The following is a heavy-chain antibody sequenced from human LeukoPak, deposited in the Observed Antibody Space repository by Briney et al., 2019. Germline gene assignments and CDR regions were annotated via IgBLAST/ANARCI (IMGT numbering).Heavy chain of an antibody. V-gene: IGHV4-34*01. CDR1: GGSFSGYY. Sequence: SETLSLTCAVYGGSFSGYYWSWIRQPPGKGLEWIGSIYHSGSTYYNPSLKSRVTISVDTSKNQFSLKLSSVTAADTAVYYCAREGSGSVNWFDPWGQGTLVTVSS. D-gene: IGHD6-19*01. CDR3: AREGSGSVNWFDP. CDR2: IYHSGST. J-gene: IGHJ5*02.